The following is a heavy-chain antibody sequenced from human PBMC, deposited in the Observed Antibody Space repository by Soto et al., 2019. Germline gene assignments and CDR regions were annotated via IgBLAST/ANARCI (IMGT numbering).Heavy chain of an antibody. CDR2: IIPIFGTA. Sequence: SVKVSCKASGGTFSSYAISWVRQAPGQGLEWMGGIIPIFGTANYAQKFQGRVTITADKSTSTAYMELSSLRSEDTAVYYCARSVRDTAMDFDYWGQGTLVTVSS. D-gene: IGHD5-18*01. J-gene: IGHJ4*02. CDR1: GGTFSSYA. V-gene: IGHV1-69*06. CDR3: ARSVRDTAMDFDY.